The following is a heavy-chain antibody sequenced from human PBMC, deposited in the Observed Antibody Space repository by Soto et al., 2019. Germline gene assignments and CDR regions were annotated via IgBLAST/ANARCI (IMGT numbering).Heavy chain of an antibody. V-gene: IGHV4-31*03. J-gene: IGHJ4*02. Sequence: QVQLQESGPGLVQPSETLSLTCTVSGGSINDGSYHWSWLRQHPGKGLEFIGYIFYTGSTYYNPSIETRVTMSADTSNNEVSLRLNSLTAADTAVYYCARLDYGDSAFDLWGRGTLVTVSS. CDR1: GGSINDGSYH. CDR2: IFYTGST. CDR3: ARLDYGDSAFDL. D-gene: IGHD4-17*01.